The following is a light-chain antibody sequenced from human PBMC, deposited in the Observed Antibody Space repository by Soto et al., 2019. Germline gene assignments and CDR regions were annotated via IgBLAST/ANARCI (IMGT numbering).Light chain of an antibody. Sequence: DLQMTQSPSSLSASVGDRVTITCRPSQSIRNYLNWYQQKPGKAPKLLIYAASNLQSGVPSRFSGSGSGTDFTLAISSLQPEDSATYYCQQSYSTPHTFGQGTKLEIK. V-gene: IGKV1-39*01. CDR3: QQSYSTPHT. CDR1: QSIRNY. CDR2: AAS. J-gene: IGKJ2*01.